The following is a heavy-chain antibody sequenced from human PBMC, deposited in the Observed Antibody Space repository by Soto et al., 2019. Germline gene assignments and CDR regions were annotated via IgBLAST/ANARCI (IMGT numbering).Heavy chain of an antibody. J-gene: IGHJ6*03. Sequence: ASVKVSCKASGYTFTSYDINWVRQATGQGLEWMGWMNPNSGNTGYAQKFQGRVTMTRNTSISTAYMELSSLRSEDTAVYYCARGLVTGNNYYYYYYVDVWGKGTTVTVSS. CDR3: ARGLVTGNNYYYYYYVDV. CDR1: GYTFTSYD. CDR2: MNPNSGNT. V-gene: IGHV1-8*01. D-gene: IGHD1-20*01.